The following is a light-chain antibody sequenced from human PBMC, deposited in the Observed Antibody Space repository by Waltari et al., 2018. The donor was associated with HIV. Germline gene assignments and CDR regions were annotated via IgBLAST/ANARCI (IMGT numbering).Light chain of an antibody. CDR1: SGSVTTRYY. J-gene: IGLJ2*01. V-gene: IGLV8-61*01. Sequence: QTVVTKEPSLSVSPGGTVTLTGGLSSGSVTTRYYPRWYQQPPGQAPRTLIYSTNTRSSGFPVRFSGSILGNKAALTITGAQADDESDYYCVLYMGSGIGVFGGGTKLTVL. CDR2: STN. CDR3: VLYMGSGIGV.